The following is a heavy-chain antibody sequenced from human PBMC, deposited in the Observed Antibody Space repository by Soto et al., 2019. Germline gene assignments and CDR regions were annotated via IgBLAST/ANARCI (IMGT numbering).Heavy chain of an antibody. CDR2: MNPNSGNT. D-gene: IGHD4-17*01. J-gene: IGHJ5*02. CDR1: GYTFTSYD. CDR3: ARAYSLGGDDNWFDP. V-gene: IGHV1-8*01. Sequence: QVQLVQSGAEVKKPGASVKVSGKASGYTFTSYDINWVRQATGQGLEWMGWMNPNSGNTGYAQKFQGRVSMTRNTSISTAYMELSSLRSEDTAVYYCARAYSLGGDDNWFDPWGQGTLVTVSS.